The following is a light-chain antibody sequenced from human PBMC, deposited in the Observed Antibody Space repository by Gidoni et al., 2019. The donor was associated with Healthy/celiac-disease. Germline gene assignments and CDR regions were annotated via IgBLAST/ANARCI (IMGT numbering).Light chain of an antibody. Sequence: DIVMTQSPDHLAVSLGERATINCKSSQSVLYSSNNKNYLAWYQQKPGQPPKLLIYWASTRESGVPDRFSGSGSGTDFTLTISSLQAEDVAVYYCQQYYSTPTFGQGTKVEIK. CDR2: WAS. CDR3: QQYYSTPT. CDR1: QSVLYSSNNKNY. V-gene: IGKV4-1*01. J-gene: IGKJ1*01.